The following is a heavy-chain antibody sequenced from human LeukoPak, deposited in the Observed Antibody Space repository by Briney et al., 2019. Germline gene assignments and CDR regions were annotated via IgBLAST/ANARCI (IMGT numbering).Heavy chain of an antibody. D-gene: IGHD5-24*01. CDR2: IYCGDSDT. Sequence: GESLKISCKASGYSFTTHWIGWVRQMPGKGLEWMGIIYCGDSDTRYSSSFQGQVTMSVDKSTTTAYLQWSSLRASDSGIYFCARRGIRDAYNYADYWGQGTLVTVSS. V-gene: IGHV5-51*01. J-gene: IGHJ4*02. CDR1: GYSFTTHW. CDR3: ARRGIRDAYNYADY.